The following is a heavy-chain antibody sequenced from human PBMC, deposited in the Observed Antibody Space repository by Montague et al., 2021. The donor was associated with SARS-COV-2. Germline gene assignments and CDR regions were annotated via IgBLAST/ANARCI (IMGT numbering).Heavy chain of an antibody. CDR3: AYKRSGWPIEFGR. V-gene: IGHV2-5*01. Sequence: PALVKPTQTLTLTCSFSGFSLTTSGVGVGWIRQPPGKALECLALIYWNDDRRYSPSLKNRLSISKDDSKNQVVLTVTNMDPMDTGTYYCAYKRSGWPIEFGRWGQGSLVTVSS. D-gene: IGHD6-19*01. CDR2: IYWNDDR. CDR1: GFSLTTSGVG. J-gene: IGHJ4*02.